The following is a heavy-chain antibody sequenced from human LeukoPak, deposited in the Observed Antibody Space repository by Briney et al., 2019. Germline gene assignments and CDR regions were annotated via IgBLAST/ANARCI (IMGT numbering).Heavy chain of an antibody. CDR3: ARTQASGSYSAFDI. Sequence: PSETLSLTCTVSGGSISSSSYYWGWIRQPPGTGLEWIGSIYYSGSTYYNPSLKSRVTISVDTSKNQFSLKLSSVTAADTAVYYCARTQASGSYSAFDIWGQGTMVTVSS. J-gene: IGHJ3*02. D-gene: IGHD1-26*01. V-gene: IGHV4-39*01. CDR2: IYYSGST. CDR1: GGSISSSSYY.